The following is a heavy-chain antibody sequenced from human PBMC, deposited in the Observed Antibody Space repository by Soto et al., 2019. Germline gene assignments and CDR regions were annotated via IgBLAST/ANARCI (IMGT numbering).Heavy chain of an antibody. Sequence: QVKLVQSGAEVREPGASVKVSCKASGYSFTNNDVSWVRQATGQGLEWMGWMNPGSGDTGYAQKFQGRVTVTRDISIATAYMELSSLRSDDTAIYYCARMATFGSLNWFDPWGQGTLVTVSS. J-gene: IGHJ5*02. D-gene: IGHD3-16*01. V-gene: IGHV1-8*01. CDR3: ARMATFGSLNWFDP. CDR1: GYSFTNND. CDR2: MNPGSGDT.